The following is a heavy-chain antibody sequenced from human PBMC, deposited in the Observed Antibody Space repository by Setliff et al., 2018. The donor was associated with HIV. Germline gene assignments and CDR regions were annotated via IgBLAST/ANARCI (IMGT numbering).Heavy chain of an antibody. D-gene: IGHD2-21*02. J-gene: IGHJ4*02. CDR3: AKSDCGGDCHLLDY. Sequence: GGSLRLSCAASGFTFDDYGMSWVRQAPGKGLEWVSGINWNGGSTGYADSVKGRFTISRDNAKNSLYLQMNSLRADDTAVYYCAKSDCGGDCHLLDYWGQGTLVTVSS. CDR2: INWNGGST. V-gene: IGHV3-20*04. CDR1: GFTFDDYG.